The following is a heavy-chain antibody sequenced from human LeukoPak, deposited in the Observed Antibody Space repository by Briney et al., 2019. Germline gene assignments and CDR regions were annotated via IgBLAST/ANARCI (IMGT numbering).Heavy chain of an antibody. CDR1: GGTFSSYA. CDR3: ARDYYDSNYFLPYGN. CDR2: ISAYNGNT. J-gene: IGHJ4*02. V-gene: IGHV1-18*01. D-gene: IGHD3-22*01. Sequence: GASVKVSCKASGGTFSSYAISWVRQAPGQGLEWMGWISAYNGNTNYAQKLQGRVTMTTDTSTSTAYMELRSLRSDDTAVYYCARDYYDSNYFLPYGNWGQGTLVTVSS.